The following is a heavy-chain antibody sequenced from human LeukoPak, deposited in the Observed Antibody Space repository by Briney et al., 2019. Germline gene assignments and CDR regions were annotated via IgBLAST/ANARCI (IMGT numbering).Heavy chain of an antibody. J-gene: IGHJ4*02. CDR3: ARVGIAAREEDY. Sequence: SETLSLTCTVSGGSISSSDFYWGWIRQAPGKGLEWIGRIYTSGSTNYNPSLKSRVTISVDTSKNQFSLKLSSVTAADTAVYYCARVGIAAREEDYWGQGTLVTVSS. CDR1: GGSISSSDFY. V-gene: IGHV4-39*07. D-gene: IGHD6-6*01. CDR2: IYTSGST.